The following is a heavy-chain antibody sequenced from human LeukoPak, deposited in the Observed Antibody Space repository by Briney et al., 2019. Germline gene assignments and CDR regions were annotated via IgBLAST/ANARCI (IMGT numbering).Heavy chain of an antibody. D-gene: IGHD3-9*01. CDR2: VFYSGST. CDR1: GRSLRSSTW. Sequence: SETLSLTCAVSGRSLRSSTWWTWVGQPPGKGLEWIGEVFYSGSTNSNPSLKSRLTMSVDEAKHEFSLKLTSVTAADTAVYYCASGGLVSRYLDHWGQGTLVTVSP. CDR3: ASGGLVSRYLDH. J-gene: IGHJ4*02. V-gene: IGHV4-4*02.